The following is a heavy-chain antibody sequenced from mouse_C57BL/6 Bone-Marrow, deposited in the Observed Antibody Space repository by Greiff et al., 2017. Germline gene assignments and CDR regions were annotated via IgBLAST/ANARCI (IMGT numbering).Heavy chain of an antibody. CDR3: AKHERYYCYERYFDY. D-gene: IGHD2-12*01. J-gene: IGHJ2*01. CDR2: FYPGSGSI. V-gene: IGHV1-62-2*01. Sequence: QVQLQQSRAERVKPGASVKLSCKASGYIFTEYTIHWVKQRSGQGLEWIGWFYPGSGSIKYNERFKDKATLTADKSSNTVYMELSRLTSEDSAVYFCAKHERYYCYERYFDYWGQGATLPVSS. CDR1: GYIFTEYT.